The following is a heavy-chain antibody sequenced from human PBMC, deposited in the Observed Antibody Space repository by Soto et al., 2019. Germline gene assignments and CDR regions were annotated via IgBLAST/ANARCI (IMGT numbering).Heavy chain of an antibody. J-gene: IGHJ4*02. D-gene: IGHD2-2*01. Sequence: QLQLQESGSGLVKSSQTVSLTCAVSGGSISTGGSSWSWIRQPPGKGLEWIGYIYHYGSTYSNPSPKSRVTMSIDRSKNQFSLKLRYVTAADTAVYYCARQDGSRTSCLFDYWGQGALVTVSS. CDR3: ARQDGSRTSCLFDY. CDR1: GGSISTGGSS. CDR2: IYHYGST. V-gene: IGHV4-30-2*01.